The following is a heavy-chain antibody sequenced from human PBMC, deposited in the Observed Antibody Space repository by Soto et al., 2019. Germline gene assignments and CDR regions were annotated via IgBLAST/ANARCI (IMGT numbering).Heavy chain of an antibody. Sequence: EVQLLESGGGLVQPGGSLRLSCAASGFTFSSYAMSWVRQAPGKGLEWVSAISGSGGSTYYADSVKGRFTISRDNSKNTLDLQMNSLRAEDTAIYYCAKVCIVVVIASPIDYWGQGTLVTVSS. V-gene: IGHV3-23*01. J-gene: IGHJ4*02. D-gene: IGHD2-21*01. CDR3: AKVCIVVVIASPIDY. CDR2: ISGSGGST. CDR1: GFTFSSYA.